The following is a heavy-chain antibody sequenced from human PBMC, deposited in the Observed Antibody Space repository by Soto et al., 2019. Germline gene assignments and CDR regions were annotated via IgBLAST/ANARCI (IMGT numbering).Heavy chain of an antibody. CDR1: GGSISSYY. CDR2: IYYSGST. Sequence: QVQLQESGPGLVKPSETLSLTCTVSGGSISSYYWSWIRQPPGKGLEWIGYIYYSGSTNYNPSLKSRVTISVDTSKNQFSLKLSSVTAAYTAVYYCARLVVVPHCSGGSCYTYYYGMDVLGQGTTVTVSS. CDR3: ARLVVVPHCSGGSCYTYYYGMDV. J-gene: IGHJ6*02. V-gene: IGHV4-59*01. D-gene: IGHD2-15*01.